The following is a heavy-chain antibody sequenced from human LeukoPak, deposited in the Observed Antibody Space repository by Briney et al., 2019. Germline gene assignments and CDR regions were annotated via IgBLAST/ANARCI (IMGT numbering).Heavy chain of an antibody. CDR2: ASLAGRT. V-gene: IGHV4-4*02. Sequence: PSGTLSLTCGVPGGSITTTNYWSWVRQPPGGGLEWIGEASLAGRTRYNPSLKNRVNISIDESKNHLYLNLASVTAADTAVYYCSRESGPFCPFGHWGQGTLVAVTS. D-gene: IGHD1-26*01. CDR3: SRESGPFCPFGH. CDR1: GGSITTTNY. J-gene: IGHJ4*02.